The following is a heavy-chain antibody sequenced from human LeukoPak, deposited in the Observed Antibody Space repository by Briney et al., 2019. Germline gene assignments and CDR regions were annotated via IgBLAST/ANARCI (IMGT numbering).Heavy chain of an antibody. Sequence: GGSLRLSCAASGFTFSSYAMSWVRQAPGKGLEWVSAISGSGGSTYYADSVKGRFTISRDNSKNTLYLQMNGLRAEDTAVYYCAKDLTGARSFDYWGQGTLVTVSS. CDR2: ISGSGGST. V-gene: IGHV3-23*01. CDR1: GFTFSSYA. J-gene: IGHJ4*02. CDR3: AKDLTGARSFDY. D-gene: IGHD1-26*01.